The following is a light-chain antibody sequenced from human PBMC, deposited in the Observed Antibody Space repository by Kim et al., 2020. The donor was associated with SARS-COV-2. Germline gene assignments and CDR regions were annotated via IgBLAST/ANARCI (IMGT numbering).Light chain of an antibody. V-gene: IGKV3D-7*01. CDR3: QQDYNFL. Sequence: EIVMTQSPATLSLSPGERATLSCRASQSVNSSYLSWYQQKPGQAPRLLIYDASTRATGIPARFSGSGSGTDFTLTISSLQPEDFAVYYCQQDYNFLFGQGTRLEIK. CDR2: DAS. J-gene: IGKJ5*01. CDR1: QSVNSSY.